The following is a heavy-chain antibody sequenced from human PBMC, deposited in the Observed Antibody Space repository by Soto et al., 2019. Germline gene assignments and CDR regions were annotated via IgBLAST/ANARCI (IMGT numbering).Heavy chain of an antibody. J-gene: IGHJ4*02. CDR1: GFTVSNNY. V-gene: IGHV3-53*01. Sequence: EVQLVESGGGLIQPGGSLRLSCAVSGFTVSNNYMSWVRQAPGKGLEGVSVIYSGGYTAYGDSVKGRFTISRDNSKNTLYLQRKGREAPDPAVISCAPRPGGGGYWGQGTLVTVSS. D-gene: IGHD6-6*01. CDR2: IYSGGYT. CDR3: APRPGGGGY.